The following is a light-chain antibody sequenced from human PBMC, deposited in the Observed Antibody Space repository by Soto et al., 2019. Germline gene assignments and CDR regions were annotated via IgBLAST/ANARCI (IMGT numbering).Light chain of an antibody. CDR2: AES. J-gene: IGKJ3*01. V-gene: IGKV1-33*01. Sequence: DIQMSQSPSCLLASVGDRVTLTCQASQDITRYLNWYQHKPVKAPKLLIYAESILEAGVPLSFSGSGSGTDFTLTISSLQPEDVATYYCQHCNYLPIFGPGTKVEIK. CDR1: QDITRY. CDR3: QHCNYLPI.